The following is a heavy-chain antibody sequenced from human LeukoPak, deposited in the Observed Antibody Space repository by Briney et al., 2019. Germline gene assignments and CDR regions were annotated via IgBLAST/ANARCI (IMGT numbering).Heavy chain of an antibody. J-gene: IGHJ6*02. V-gene: IGHV6-1*01. D-gene: IGHD6-19*01. CDR2: TYYRSKWYN. CDR3: ARENAKYSSGWYADYGMDV. Sequence: SQTLSLTCAISGDSVSSNSAAWNWIRQSPSRGLEWLGRTYYRSKWYNDYAVSVKSRITINPDTSKNQFSLQLNSVTPEDTAAYYCARENAKYSSGWYADYGMDVWGQGTTVTVSS. CDR1: GDSVSSNSAA.